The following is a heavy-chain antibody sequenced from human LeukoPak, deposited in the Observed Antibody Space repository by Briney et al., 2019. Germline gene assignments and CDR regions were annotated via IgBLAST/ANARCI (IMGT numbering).Heavy chain of an antibody. CDR2: IRYDGSNK. CDR1: GFTFSSYG. V-gene: IGHV3-30*02. CDR3: AKVRIQLCFFSGSGYFDY. D-gene: IGHD5-18*01. J-gene: IGHJ4*02. Sequence: PWGSLRLSCAASGFTFSSYGMHWVRQAPGKGLEWVAFIRYDGSNKYYADSVKGRFTISRDNSKNTLYLQMNSLRAEDTAVYYCAKVRIQLCFFSGSGYFDYWGQGTLVTVSS.